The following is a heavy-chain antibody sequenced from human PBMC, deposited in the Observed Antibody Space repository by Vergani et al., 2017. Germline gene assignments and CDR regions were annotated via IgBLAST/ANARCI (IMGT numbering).Heavy chain of an antibody. V-gene: IGHV3-30*18. J-gene: IGHJ6*02. CDR2: ISYDGSNK. CDR1: GFTFSSYG. CDR3: AKWVGGPNRDYYYYGMDV. D-gene: IGHD1-14*01. Sequence: QVQLVESGGGVVQPGRSLRLSCAASGFTFSSYGMHWVRQAPGKGLEWVAVISYDGSNKYYADSVKGRFTISRDNSKNTLYLQMNSLRAEDTAVYYCAKWVGGPNRDYYYYGMDVWGQGTTVTVSS.